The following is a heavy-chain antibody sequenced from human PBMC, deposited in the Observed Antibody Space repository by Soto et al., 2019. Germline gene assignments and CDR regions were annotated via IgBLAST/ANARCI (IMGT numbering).Heavy chain of an antibody. CDR2: VYSTGGT. V-gene: IGHV4-4*07. CDR1: GDSIGRFY. CDR3: ARDLSGTGLDI. J-gene: IGHJ6*02. D-gene: IGHD1-26*01. Sequence: QVQLNESGPGLVKPSETLSLTCNVSGDSIGRFYWSWIRQSAEKGLEWLGRVYSTGGTADNPALQGRVTLSLDRSNNHVSLEMNSVTAVDTAVYFCARDLSGTGLDIWGRGTRVTVS.